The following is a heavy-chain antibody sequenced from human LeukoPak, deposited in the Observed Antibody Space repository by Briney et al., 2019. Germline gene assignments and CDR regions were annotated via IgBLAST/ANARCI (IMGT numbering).Heavy chain of an antibody. V-gene: IGHV4-61*02. CDR2: IYTSGST. D-gene: IGHD2-2*01. CDR1: GGSISSGSYY. Sequence: PSQTLSLTCTVSGGSISSGSYYWSWIRQPAGKGLEWIGRIYTSGSTNYNPSLKSRVTISVDTSKNQFSLKLSSVTAADTAVYYCARVYCSSTSCYWIDYWGQGTLVTVSS. CDR3: ARVYCSSTSCYWIDY. J-gene: IGHJ4*02.